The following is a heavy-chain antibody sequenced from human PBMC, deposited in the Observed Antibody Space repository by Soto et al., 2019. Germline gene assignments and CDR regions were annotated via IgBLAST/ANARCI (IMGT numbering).Heavy chain of an antibody. CDR3: AKVLYYDFSSFYYYGRDV. CDR1: GFTFSSYA. D-gene: IGHD3-3*01. J-gene: IGHJ6*02. Sequence: GGSLRLSCAASGFTFSSYAMSWVRQASGKGLEWVSSISDGGESTYYADSVKGRFTISRDNSKDTLFLQMNSLRAEDTAKYHCAKVLYYDFSSFYYYGRDVWGQGTTVTVSS. CDR2: ISDGGEST. V-gene: IGHV3-23*01.